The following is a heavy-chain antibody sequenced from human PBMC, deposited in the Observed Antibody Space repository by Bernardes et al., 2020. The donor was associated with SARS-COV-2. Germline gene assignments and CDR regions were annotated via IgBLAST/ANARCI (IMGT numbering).Heavy chain of an antibody. CDR1: GFTFSSYS. J-gene: IGHJ4*02. Sequence: GGSLRLSCAASGFTFSSYSMNWVRQAPGKGLEWVSYISSSSNYIYYGDSVKGRFTISRDNAKNSLYLQMNSLRAEDTAVYYCARDAVWEHDYWGQGTLVTVSS. CDR3: ARDAVWEHDY. D-gene: IGHD1-26*01. CDR2: ISSSSNYI. V-gene: IGHV3-21*01.